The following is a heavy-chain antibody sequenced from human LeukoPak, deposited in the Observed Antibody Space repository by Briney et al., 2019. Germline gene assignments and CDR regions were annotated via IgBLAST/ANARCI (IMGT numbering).Heavy chain of an antibody. J-gene: IGHJ4*02. D-gene: IGHD1-26*01. CDR2: INTDGSST. CDR3: AKDTDGSYGF. V-gene: IGHV3-74*01. Sequence: EGSLRLSCAASGFTFSNYWMHWVRQAPGKGLVWVSRINTDGSSTSYADSVKGRFTISRDNSKNTLYLQMNSLRAEDTAVYYCAKDTDGSYGFWGQGTLVTVSS. CDR1: GFTFSNYW.